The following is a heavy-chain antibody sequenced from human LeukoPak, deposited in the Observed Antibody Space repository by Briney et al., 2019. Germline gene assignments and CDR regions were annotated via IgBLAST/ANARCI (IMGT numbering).Heavy chain of an antibody. CDR1: GYTFTNYY. D-gene: IGHD3-22*01. J-gene: IGHJ4*02. CDR2: LNPSGGST. V-gene: IGHV1-46*01. CDR3: ARDPRYDSSGYSTDY. Sequence: ASVKVSCKASGYTFTNYYIHWVRQAPGQGLEWMGILNPSGGSTSYAQKFQDRVTMTRDMSTSTVYVELSSLRSEDTAVYYCARDPRYDSSGYSTDYWGQGTLVTVSS.